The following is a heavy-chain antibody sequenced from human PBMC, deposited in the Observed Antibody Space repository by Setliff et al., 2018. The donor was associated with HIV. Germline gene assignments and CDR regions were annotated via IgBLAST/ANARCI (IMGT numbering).Heavy chain of an antibody. CDR1: GYTFTGYY. Sequence: ASVKVSCKASGYTFTGYYMHWVRQAPGQGLEWMGWINPNSGGTNYGQKFQGWVTMTRDTSISTAYMELSRLRSDDTAVYYCARDTLNGYNYPGDASDFWGQGTMVTVSS. CDR2: INPNSGGT. V-gene: IGHV1-2*04. J-gene: IGHJ3*01. D-gene: IGHD5-12*01. CDR3: ARDTLNGYNYPGDASDF.